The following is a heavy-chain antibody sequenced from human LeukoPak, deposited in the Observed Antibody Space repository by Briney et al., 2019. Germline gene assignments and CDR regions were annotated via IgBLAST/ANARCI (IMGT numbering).Heavy chain of an antibody. CDR3: ARPHYYGSGSSFYYYYYMDV. CDR2: ISYDGSNK. J-gene: IGHJ6*03. Sequence: GGSLRLSCAASGFTVSSNYMSWVRQAPGKGLEWVAVISYDGSNKYYADSVKGRFTISRDNSKNTLYLQMNSLRAEDTAVYYCARPHYYGSGSSFYYYYYMDVWGKGTTVIVSS. CDR1: GFTVSSNY. D-gene: IGHD3-10*01. V-gene: IGHV3-30-3*01.